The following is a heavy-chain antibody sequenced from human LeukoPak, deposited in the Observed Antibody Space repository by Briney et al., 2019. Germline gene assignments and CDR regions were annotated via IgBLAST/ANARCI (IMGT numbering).Heavy chain of an antibody. CDR1: GFTLSSYW. CDR2: IKQDGSEN. CDR3: ARDFAIVVGATDY. D-gene: IGHD1-26*01. V-gene: IGHV3-7*01. Sequence: GGSLRLSCAASGFTLSSYWMTWVRQAPGKGLEWVANIKQDGSENLYVDSVKGRFTISRDNAKSSLYLQMNSLRVEDTAVYYCARDFAIVVGATDYWGQGTLVTVSS. J-gene: IGHJ4*02.